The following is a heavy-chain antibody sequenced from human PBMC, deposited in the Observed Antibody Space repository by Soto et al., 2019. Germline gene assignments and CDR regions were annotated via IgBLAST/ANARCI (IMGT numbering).Heavy chain of an antibody. J-gene: IGHJ4*02. D-gene: IGHD6-13*01. CDR1: GHSISSGYY. CDR3: ARFSSWYVVDY. CDR2: IYHSGST. V-gene: IGHV4-38-2*01. Sequence: PSETLSLTCAVSGHSISSGYYWGWIRQPPGKGLEWIGSIYHSGSTYYNPSLKSRVTISVDTSKNQFSLKLSSVTAADTAVYYCARFSSWYVVDYWGQGTLVTVSS.